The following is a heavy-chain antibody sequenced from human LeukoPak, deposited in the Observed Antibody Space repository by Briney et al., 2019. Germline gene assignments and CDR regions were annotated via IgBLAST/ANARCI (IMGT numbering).Heavy chain of an antibody. J-gene: IGHJ4*02. D-gene: IGHD2-21*02. CDR2: ISYDGSNK. CDR3: AKYVCGGDCYDYFDC. CDR1: GFTFSSYA. V-gene: IGHV3-30*04. Sequence: GGSLRLSCAASGFTFSSYAMHWVRQAPGKGLEWVAVISYDGSNKYYADSVKGRFTISRDNSKNTLYLQMNSLRAEDTAVYYCAKYVCGGDCYDYFDCWGQGTLVTVSS.